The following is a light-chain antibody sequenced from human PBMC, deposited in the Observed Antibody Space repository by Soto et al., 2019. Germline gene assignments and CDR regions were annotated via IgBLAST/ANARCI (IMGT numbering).Light chain of an antibody. CDR3: CSYAVRSTYYV. CDR1: SSDVGSYNL. J-gene: IGLJ1*01. CDR2: EGT. Sequence: QSVLTQPASVSGSPGQPITISCTGTSSDVGSYNLVSWYQQYPDKAPKLMIYEGTKRPSGVSNRFSGSKSGNTASLTIAGLQAEDEADYYCCSYAVRSTYYVFGTGTKVTVL. V-gene: IGLV2-23*01.